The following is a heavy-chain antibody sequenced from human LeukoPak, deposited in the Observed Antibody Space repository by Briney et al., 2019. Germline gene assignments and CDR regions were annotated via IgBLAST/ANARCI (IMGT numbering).Heavy chain of an antibody. CDR1: GYTFSRYD. D-gene: IGHD6-19*01. V-gene: IGHV1-8*01. CDR2: MSPNSGNT. J-gene: IGHJ2*01. Sequence: ASVKVSCKASGYTFSRYDINWVRQATGQGLEWMGWMSPNSGNTVYAQKFQGRVTMTRDMSTSTVYMELSSLRSEDTAVYYCARVLMGIAVAGPDWYFDLWGRGTLVTVSS. CDR3: ARVLMGIAVAGPDWYFDL.